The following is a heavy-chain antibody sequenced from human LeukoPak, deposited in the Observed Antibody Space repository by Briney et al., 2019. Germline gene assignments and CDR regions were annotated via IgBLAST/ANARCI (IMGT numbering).Heavy chain of an antibody. CDR3: ARVSTTVTTVDY. Sequence: ASVKVSCKASGYTFTGYYMHWVRQAPGQGLGWMGWINPNSGGTNYAQKFQGRVTMTRDTSISTAYMELSRLRSDDTAVYYCARVSTTVTTVDYWGQGTLVTVSS. CDR1: GYTFTGYY. J-gene: IGHJ4*02. CDR2: INPNSGGT. V-gene: IGHV1-2*02. D-gene: IGHD4-17*01.